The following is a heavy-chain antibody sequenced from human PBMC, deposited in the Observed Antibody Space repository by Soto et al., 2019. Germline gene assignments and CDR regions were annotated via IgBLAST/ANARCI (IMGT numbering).Heavy chain of an antibody. CDR1: GFTFSSYE. CDR3: ARDLVGATDDAFDI. Sequence: EVQLVESGGGLVQPGGSLRLSCAASGFTFSSYEMNWVRQAPGKGLEWVSYISSSGSTIYYADSVKGRFTISRDNAKNSLYLQMNSLRGEDTAVYYCARDLVGATDDAFDIWGQGTMVTVSS. V-gene: IGHV3-48*03. CDR2: ISSSGSTI. D-gene: IGHD1-26*01. J-gene: IGHJ3*02.